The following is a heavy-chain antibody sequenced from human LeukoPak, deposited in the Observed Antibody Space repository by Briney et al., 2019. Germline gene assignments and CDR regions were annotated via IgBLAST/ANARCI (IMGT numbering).Heavy chain of an antibody. Sequence: SETLSLTCTVSGGSISSYYWSWIRQPPGKGLEWIGYIYYSGSTNYNPSLKSRVTISVDTSKNRFSLKLSSVTAADTAVYYCARLASDYYDSSGPDIWGQGTMVTVSS. CDR2: IYYSGST. CDR1: GGSISSYY. J-gene: IGHJ3*02. CDR3: ARLASDYYDSSGPDI. D-gene: IGHD3-22*01. V-gene: IGHV4-59*01.